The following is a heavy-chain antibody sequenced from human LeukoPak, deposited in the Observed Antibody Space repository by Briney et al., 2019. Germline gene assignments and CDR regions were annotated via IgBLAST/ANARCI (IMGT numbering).Heavy chain of an antibody. J-gene: IGHJ4*02. CDR1: GYTFTGYY. CDR2: INPITGGT. V-gene: IGHV1-2*02. CDR3: ARSPIGLGFFDY. Sequence: ASVKVSCKASGYTFTGYYLHWVRQAPGQGLEWMGWINPITGGTNYAQRFQGRVTMTRDTSISTVYMELSRLRSDDTAVYYCARSPIGLGFFDYWGQGTLVTVSS. D-gene: IGHD7-27*01.